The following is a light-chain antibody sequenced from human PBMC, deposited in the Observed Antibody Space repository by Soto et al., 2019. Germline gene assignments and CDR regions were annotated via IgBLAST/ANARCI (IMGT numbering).Light chain of an antibody. CDR3: QQYNNWPPVT. Sequence: EIVMTQSPATLSVSPGERATLSCRTSQSVSSNLAWYQQKPGQAPRLLIYGASTRATGIPARFSGSGSGTEFTLTISSLQSEDFAVCYCQQYNNWPPVTFGRGTKVDIK. CDR2: GAS. V-gene: IGKV3-15*01. J-gene: IGKJ3*01. CDR1: QSVSSN.